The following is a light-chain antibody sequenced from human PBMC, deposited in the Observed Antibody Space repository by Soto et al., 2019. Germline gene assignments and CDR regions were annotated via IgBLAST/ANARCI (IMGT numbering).Light chain of an antibody. J-gene: IGKJ1*01. Sequence: DIQMTQSPSTLSASVGDRVTITCRASQSVSRWLSWYQQKPGKAPKLLIYKASTLESGVPSRFSGSGSGTEFTLAISSLQPDNSATYYCQQYNDHWTFGQGTKVEIK. CDR3: QQYNDHWT. V-gene: IGKV1-5*03. CDR1: QSVSRW. CDR2: KAS.